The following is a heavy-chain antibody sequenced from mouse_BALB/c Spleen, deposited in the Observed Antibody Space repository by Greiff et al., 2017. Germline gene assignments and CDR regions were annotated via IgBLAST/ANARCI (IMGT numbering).Heavy chain of an antibody. CDR3: ARGPSYWYFDV. CDR2: ISYDGSN. V-gene: IGHV3-6*02. CDR1: GYSITSGYY. J-gene: IGHJ1*01. Sequence: DVQLQESGPGLVKPSQSLSLTCSVTGYSITSGYYWNWIRQFPGNKLEWMGYISYDGSNNYNPSLKNRISITRDTSKNQFFLKLNSVTTEDTATYYCARGPSYWYFDVWGAGTTVTVSS.